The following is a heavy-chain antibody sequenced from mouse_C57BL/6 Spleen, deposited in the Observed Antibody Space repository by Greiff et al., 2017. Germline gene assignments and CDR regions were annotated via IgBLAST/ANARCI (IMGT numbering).Heavy chain of an antibody. CDR3: ARSRDDGYFYAMDY. D-gene: IGHD2-3*01. CDR2: IDPSDSDT. J-gene: IGHJ4*01. V-gene: IGHV1-52*01. CDR1: GYTFTSYW. Sequence: VQLQQPGAELVRPGSSVKLSCKASGYTFTSYWMHWVKQRPIQGLEWIGNIDPSDSDTHYNQKFKDKATLTVDKSSSTAYMQLSSLTSEDSAVYYCARSRDDGYFYAMDYWGQGTSVTVSS.